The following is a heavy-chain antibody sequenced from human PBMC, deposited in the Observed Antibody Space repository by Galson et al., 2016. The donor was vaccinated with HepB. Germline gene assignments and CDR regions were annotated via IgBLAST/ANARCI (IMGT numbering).Heavy chain of an antibody. D-gene: IGHD3-3*01. Sequence: SLRLSCAASGSTFSSYDMHWVRQATGKGLEWVSTIGTAGDTYYPGSVKGRFTISRENAKNSLYLQMNSLRAGDTAVYYCARWRDYNYGMDVWGQGTTVTVSS. CDR1: GSTFSSYD. CDR3: ARWRDYNYGMDV. CDR2: IGTAGDT. V-gene: IGHV3-13*01. J-gene: IGHJ6*02.